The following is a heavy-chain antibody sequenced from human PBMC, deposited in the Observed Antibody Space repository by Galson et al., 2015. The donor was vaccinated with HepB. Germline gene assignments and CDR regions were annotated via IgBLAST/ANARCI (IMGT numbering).Heavy chain of an antibody. V-gene: IGHV3-11*01. J-gene: IGHJ6*03. D-gene: IGHD3-3*01. CDR2: ISSSDSTI. Sequence: SLRLSCAASGFTFSDYYMSWIRQAPGKGLEWVSYISSSDSTIYYADSVKGRFTISRDNAKNSLYLQMNSLRAEDTAVYYCARGVTYYDFWSGYYNPRYMDVWGKGTTVTVSS. CDR3: ARGVTYYDFWSGYYNPRYMDV. CDR1: GFTFSDYY.